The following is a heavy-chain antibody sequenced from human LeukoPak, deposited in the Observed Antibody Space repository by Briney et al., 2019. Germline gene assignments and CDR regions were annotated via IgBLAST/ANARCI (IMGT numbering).Heavy chain of an antibody. V-gene: IGHV4-34*01. CDR1: GGSFSDYY. CDR3: ARHYYDSSGLYYFDC. CDR2: INHSGST. Sequence: PSETLSLTCAVYGGSFSDYYWSWIRQPPGKGLEWMGEINHSGSTNYNPSLKSRVTISVDTSKNQFSLKLSSVTVADTAVYYCARHYYDSSGLYYFDCGGQATLVTV. D-gene: IGHD3-22*01. J-gene: IGHJ4*02.